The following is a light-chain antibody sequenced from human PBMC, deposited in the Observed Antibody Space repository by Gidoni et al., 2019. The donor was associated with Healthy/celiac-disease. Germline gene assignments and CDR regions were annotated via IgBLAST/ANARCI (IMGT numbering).Light chain of an antibody. Sequence: IVLTPSPATLSLSPGVRATLSCRPSQSVSSYLVCYQQKPGQAPRLLIYDASNRSTGIPARFSGSGSGTDFTLTIRSLAPEDFAVYYCQQRSNWLTFGGGTKVEIK. J-gene: IGKJ4*01. CDR3: QQRSNWLT. CDR2: DAS. V-gene: IGKV3-11*01. CDR1: QSVSSY.